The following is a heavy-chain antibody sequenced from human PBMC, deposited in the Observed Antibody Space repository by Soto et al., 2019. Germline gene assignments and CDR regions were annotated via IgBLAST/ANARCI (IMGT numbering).Heavy chain of an antibody. CDR1: GYTLTELS. D-gene: IGHD5-18*01. CDR3: AGQRDTAMGQGAFDI. Sequence: ASVKVSCKVSGYTLTELSMHWVRQAPGKGLEWMGGFDPEDGETIYAQKFQGRVTMTEDTSTDTAYMELSSLRSEDTAVYYCAGQRDTAMGQGAFDIWGQGTMVTVSS. CDR2: FDPEDGET. J-gene: IGHJ3*02. V-gene: IGHV1-24*01.